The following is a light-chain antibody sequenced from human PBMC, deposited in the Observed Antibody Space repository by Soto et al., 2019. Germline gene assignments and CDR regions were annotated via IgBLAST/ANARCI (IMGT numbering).Light chain of an antibody. CDR3: QQYGSSPRFT. J-gene: IGKJ4*01. CDR2: GAS. CDR1: QSVSSSY. Sequence: EIVLTQSPGTLSLSPGERATLSCRASQSVSSSYLAWYQQKPGQAPRLLIYGASSRATGIPDRFSGSGSGTDFTLTISRLEPEDFAVDYCQQYGSSPRFTFGGGTKVEIK. V-gene: IGKV3-20*01.